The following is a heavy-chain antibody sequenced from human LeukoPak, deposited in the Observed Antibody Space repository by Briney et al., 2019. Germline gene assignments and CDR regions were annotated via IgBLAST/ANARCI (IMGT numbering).Heavy chain of an antibody. CDR3: ARLKSQGGLDY. CDR2: IYITGTT. V-gene: IGHV4-4*07. Sequence: SETLSLTCTVSNGSISNSYWSWIRQPAGKGLEWIGLIYITGTTNYNPSLVSRVTMSVDTSKNQFSLKLTSVTAADTAVYYCARLKSQGGLDYWGQGTLVTVSS. D-gene: IGHD3-16*01. CDR1: NGSISNSY. J-gene: IGHJ4*02.